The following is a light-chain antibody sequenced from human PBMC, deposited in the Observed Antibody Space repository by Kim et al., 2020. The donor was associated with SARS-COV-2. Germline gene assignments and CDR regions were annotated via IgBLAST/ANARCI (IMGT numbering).Light chain of an antibody. CDR1: QSAGTH. CDR3: QKYNDWPWT. V-gene: IGKV3-15*01. CDR2: ASS. Sequence: EIVMTQSPATLSVSPGERATLSCRASQSAGTHLAWYQHKPGQAPKLLISASSTRATGIPARFSGSGSGTEFTLTISSLQSEDFALYYCQKYNDWPWTFGPGTKVDIK. J-gene: IGKJ1*01.